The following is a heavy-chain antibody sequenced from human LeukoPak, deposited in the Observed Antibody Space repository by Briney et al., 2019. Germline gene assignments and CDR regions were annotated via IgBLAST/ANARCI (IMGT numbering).Heavy chain of an antibody. V-gene: IGHV3-23*01. CDR1: GFTFSSYA. CDR3: AKVPYDSSGYSDHDY. Sequence: GGSLRLSCAASGFTFSSYAMSWVRQAPGKGLEWVSAISGSGGSTSYADSVKGRCTISRDNAKNPLYLQMNSLTAEDTAVYYCAKVPYDSSGYSDHDYWGQGTLVTVSS. CDR2: ISGSGGST. J-gene: IGHJ4*02. D-gene: IGHD3-22*01.